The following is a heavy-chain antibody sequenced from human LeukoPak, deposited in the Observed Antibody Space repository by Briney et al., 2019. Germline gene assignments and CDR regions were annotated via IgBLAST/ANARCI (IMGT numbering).Heavy chain of an antibody. CDR1: GDSISSYY. J-gene: IGHJ4*02. D-gene: IGHD6-19*01. Sequence: SETLSLTCTVSGDSISSYYWNWIRQLPGKGLEWIGYIYYSGSTKYNASLKSRVTISLDTSNNQFSLKLRSMTAADTAVYYCARSYSSGPFDLWGQGTLVIASS. CDR3: ARSYSSGPFDL. V-gene: IGHV4-59*01. CDR2: IYYSGST.